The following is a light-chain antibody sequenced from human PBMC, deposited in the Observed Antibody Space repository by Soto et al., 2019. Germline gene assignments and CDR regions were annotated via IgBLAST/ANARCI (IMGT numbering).Light chain of an antibody. J-gene: IGKJ5*01. CDR2: WAS. V-gene: IGKV4-1*01. Sequence: DIVMTQSPDSLAVSLGGRATINCESSQSILYSSNNQNCLAWYQQKPGQPPKLLIYWASTRESGVPDRFSGSGSVTDFTLTISSLQAEDVAVYYCQQYDNWPPTFGQGTRLEIK. CDR1: QSILYSSNNQNC. CDR3: QQYDNWPPT.